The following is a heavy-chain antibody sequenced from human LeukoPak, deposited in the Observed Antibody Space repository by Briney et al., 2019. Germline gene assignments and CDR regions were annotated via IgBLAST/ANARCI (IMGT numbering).Heavy chain of an antibody. D-gene: IGHD2-21*01. CDR1: GGSIGSGSYY. J-gene: IGHJ4*02. CDR2: IYTSGST. Sequence: KSSGTLSLTCTVSGGSIGSGSYYWSWIRQPAGKGLEWIGRIYTSGSTNYNPSLKSRVTISVDTSKNQFSLKLSSVTAADTAVYYCAREDLFLIDYWGQGTLVTVSS. CDR3: AREDLFLIDY. V-gene: IGHV4-61*02.